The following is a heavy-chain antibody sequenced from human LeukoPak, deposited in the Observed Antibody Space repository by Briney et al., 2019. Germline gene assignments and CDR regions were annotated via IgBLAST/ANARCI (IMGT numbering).Heavy chain of an antibody. V-gene: IGHV3-21*01. Sequence: PGGSLRLFCAASGFTFSSYRMNWVRQARGKGLELVSSISSSSSYIYYADSVKGRFTISRDNAKNSLYLQMNSMRAEDTAVYYCAREHIIGWFDPWGQGTLVTVSS. CDR1: GFTFSSYR. D-gene: IGHD3-3*01. CDR2: ISSSSSYI. J-gene: IGHJ5*02. CDR3: AREHIIGWFDP.